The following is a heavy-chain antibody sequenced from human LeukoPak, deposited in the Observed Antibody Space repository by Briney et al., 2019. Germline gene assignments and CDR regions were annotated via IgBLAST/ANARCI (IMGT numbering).Heavy chain of an antibody. CDR2: IIPIFGTA. D-gene: IGHD3-22*01. Sequence: SVKVSCKASGGTFSSYAISWVRQAPGQGLEWMGGIIPIFGTANYAQKFQGRVTLTRDTSISTAYMELSSLTSDDTALYFCARVELTTGPRYFDSWGQGTLVTVSS. CDR1: GGTFSSYA. J-gene: IGHJ4*02. V-gene: IGHV1-69*05. CDR3: ARVELTTGPRYFDS.